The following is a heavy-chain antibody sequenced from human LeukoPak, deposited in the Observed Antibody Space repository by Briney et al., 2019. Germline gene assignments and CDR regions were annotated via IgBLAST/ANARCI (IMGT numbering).Heavy chain of an antibody. CDR2: IIPIFGTA. Sequence: SVKVSCKASGGTFSSYAISWVRQAPGQGLEWMGGIIPIFGTANYAQKFQGRVTITADKSTSTAYMELSSLRSEDTAVYYCARDWGAEGVSGSSGPAGYYGMDVRGQGTTVTVSS. CDR3: ARDWGAEGVSGSSGPAGYYGMDV. V-gene: IGHV1-69*06. J-gene: IGHJ6*02. CDR1: GGTFSSYA. D-gene: IGHD3-22*01.